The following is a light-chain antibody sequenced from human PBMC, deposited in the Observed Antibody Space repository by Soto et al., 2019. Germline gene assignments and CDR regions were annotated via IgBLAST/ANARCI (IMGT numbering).Light chain of an antibody. CDR1: SSDVGGYNY. CDR2: DVS. CDR3: SSYTSSSKVL. V-gene: IGLV2-14*03. J-gene: IGLJ2*01. Sequence: QSALTQPASVSGSPGQSITISCTGTSSDVGGYNYVSWHQQHPGKAPKLMIHDVSKRPSGISDRFSGSKSGNTASLTISVLRSADEADYYCSSYTSSSKVLFGGGTKLTVL.